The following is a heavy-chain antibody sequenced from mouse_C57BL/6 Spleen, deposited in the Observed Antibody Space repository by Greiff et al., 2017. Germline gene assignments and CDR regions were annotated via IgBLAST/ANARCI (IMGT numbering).Heavy chain of an antibody. V-gene: IGHV1-81*01. J-gene: IGHJ3*01. CDR3: ARRGDYDGEFAY. D-gene: IGHD2-4*01. CDR2: IYPRSGNT. Sequence: VKLQESGAELARPGASVKLSCKASGYTFTSYGISWVKQRTGQGLEWIGEIYPRSGNTYYNEKFKGKATLTADKSSSTAYMELRSLTSEDSAVYFCARRGDYDGEFAYWGQGTLVTVSA. CDR1: GYTFTSYG.